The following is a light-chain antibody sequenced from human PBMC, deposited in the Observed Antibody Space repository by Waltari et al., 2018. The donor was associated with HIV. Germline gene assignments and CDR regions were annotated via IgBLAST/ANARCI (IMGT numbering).Light chain of an antibody. J-gene: IGLJ3*02. CDR3: SSYADSMNLV. CDR2: EVS. CDR1: SRDVGGYTY. Sequence: QSALTQPPSASGSPGQSVTISCTGTSRDVGGYTYVSWYQQHPGKVPKVIIYEVSKRPSGVPDRFSGSKSGNTASLTVSGLQPEDEADYYCSSYADSMNLVFGGGTKLTVL. V-gene: IGLV2-8*01.